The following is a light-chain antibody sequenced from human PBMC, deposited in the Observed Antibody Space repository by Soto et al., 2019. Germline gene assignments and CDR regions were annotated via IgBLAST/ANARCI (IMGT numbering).Light chain of an antibody. CDR3: SSYTTRSTKV. CDR2: EVS. J-gene: IGLJ1*01. Sequence: QSALTQPASVSGSPGQSITISCTGTSRDVGTYNYVSWYQQHPGNAPKLVISEVSNRPSGVSNRFSGSKSGNTASLTISGLQAEDEADYYCSSYTTRSTKVFGTGTKVTVL. V-gene: IGLV2-14*01. CDR1: SRDVGTYNY.